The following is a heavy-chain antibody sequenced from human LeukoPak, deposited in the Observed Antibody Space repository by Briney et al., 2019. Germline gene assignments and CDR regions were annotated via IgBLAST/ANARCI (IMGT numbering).Heavy chain of an antibody. CDR1: GYSFTSYW. CDR2: IYPGDSDT. Sequence: GESLKISRKGSGYSFTSYWIGWVRQMPGKGLEWMGIIYPGDSDTRYSPSFQGQVTISADKSISTAYLQWSSLKASDTAMYYCARQLAVSSINSDYWGQGTLVTVSS. J-gene: IGHJ4*02. D-gene: IGHD2-8*02. V-gene: IGHV5-51*01. CDR3: ARQLAVSSINSDY.